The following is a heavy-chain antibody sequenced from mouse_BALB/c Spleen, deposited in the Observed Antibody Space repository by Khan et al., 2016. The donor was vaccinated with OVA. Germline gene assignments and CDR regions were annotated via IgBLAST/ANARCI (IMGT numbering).Heavy chain of an antibody. CDR3: VRDGAYHRNDGWFAY. Sequence: QMQLEESGAELARPGASVKMSCKASGYTFTSYMIHWIKLRPGQGLEWIGYINPSNGYTNYNQKFKDKATLTADKSSTTAYMELSSLTSDDSALYSCVRDGAYHRNDGWFAYWGQGTLVTVSA. J-gene: IGHJ3*01. V-gene: IGHV1-4*01. CDR2: INPSNGYT. D-gene: IGHD2-14*01. CDR1: GYTFTSYM.